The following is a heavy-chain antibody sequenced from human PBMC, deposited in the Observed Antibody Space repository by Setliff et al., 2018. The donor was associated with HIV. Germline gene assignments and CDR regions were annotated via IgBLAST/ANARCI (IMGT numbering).Heavy chain of an antibody. Sequence: ASVKVSCKASGYTFTSHAFHWVRQAPGHSLEWVGWINVGKGDTKYSQELQDRVTITRDTSANTAYMELSSLRSDDTAVYFCVRGALLAAFDFDYWGQGTLVTVSS. D-gene: IGHD3-10*01. CDR1: GYTFTSHA. CDR3: VRGALLAAFDFDY. V-gene: IGHV1-3*01. CDR2: INVGKGDT. J-gene: IGHJ4*01.